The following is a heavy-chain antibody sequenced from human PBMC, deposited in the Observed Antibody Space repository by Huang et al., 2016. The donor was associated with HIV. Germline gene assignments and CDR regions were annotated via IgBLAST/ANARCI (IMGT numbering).Heavy chain of an antibody. CDR1: GYTFTDSN. Sequence: QVQLVQSGAEVKNPGASVRVSCKASGYTFTDSNIHWGRQAPVQGLGWMGWINPKRGGTIYAQRVQGRITMTRDTTISTVHMDLRRIQSDDTAVYFCARDWSFGSSTSPADWGQGTLVTVSS. CDR2: INPKRGGT. D-gene: IGHD6-6*01. V-gene: IGHV1-2*02. J-gene: IGHJ4*02. CDR3: ARDWSFGSSTSPAD.